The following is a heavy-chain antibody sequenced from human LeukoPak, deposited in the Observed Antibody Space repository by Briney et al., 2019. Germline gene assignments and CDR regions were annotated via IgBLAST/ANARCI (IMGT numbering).Heavy chain of an antibody. CDR3: ARDPWYYYGSGSYYP. D-gene: IGHD3-10*01. V-gene: IGHV4-59*01. CDR2: IYYSGST. J-gene: IGHJ5*02. Sequence: PSETLSLTCTVSGGSISSYYWSWIRQPPGKGLEWIGYIYYSGSTNYNPSLKSRVTISVDTSKNQSSLKLSSVSAADTAVYYCARDPWYYYGSGSYYPWGQGTLVTVSS. CDR1: GGSISSYY.